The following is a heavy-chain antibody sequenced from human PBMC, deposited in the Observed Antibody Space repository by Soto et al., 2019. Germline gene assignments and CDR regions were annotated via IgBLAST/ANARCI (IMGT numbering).Heavy chain of an antibody. CDR3: AKDRIEGYYYYGMYV. V-gene: IGHV3-30*18. Sequence: QVQLVESGEGVVQPGRSLRLSCAASGFTFSSYGMHWVCQAPGKGLEWVAVISYDGSNKYYADSVKGRFTISRDNSKNTLYLQMNSLRAEDTAVYYCAKDRIEGYYYYGMYVWGQGTTVTVSS. CDR2: ISYDGSNK. CDR1: GFTFSSYG. J-gene: IGHJ6*02.